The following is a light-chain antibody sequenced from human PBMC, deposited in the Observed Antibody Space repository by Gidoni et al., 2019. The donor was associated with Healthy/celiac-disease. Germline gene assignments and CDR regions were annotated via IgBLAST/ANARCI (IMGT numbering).Light chain of an antibody. CDR2: WAS. V-gene: IGKV4-1*01. CDR1: QRVLYSSNNKNY. J-gene: IGKJ4*01. Sequence: DNVMTQAPDSLAVSLGERATINCKSSQRVLYSSNNKNYLAWYQQKPGKPPKLLIYWASTRESGVPDRFSGSGSGTDFTLTISSLQAEDVAVYYCQQYYSTPVTFGGGTKVEIK. CDR3: QQYYSTPVT.